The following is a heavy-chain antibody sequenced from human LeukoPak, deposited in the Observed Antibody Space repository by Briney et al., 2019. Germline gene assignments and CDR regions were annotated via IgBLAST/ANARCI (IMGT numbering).Heavy chain of an antibody. CDR2: INPNSGDT. D-gene: IGHD6-25*01. CDR3: ARVADGYYFDY. J-gene: IGHJ4*02. Sequence: GASVKVSCKASGYTFTGYYIHWVRQAPGQGLDWMGWINPNSGDTNYAQKFQGRVTLTSDTSISTAYMGLTRLTSDDTAVYHCARVADGYYFDYWGQGTLVTVSS. V-gene: IGHV1-2*02. CDR1: GYTFTGYY.